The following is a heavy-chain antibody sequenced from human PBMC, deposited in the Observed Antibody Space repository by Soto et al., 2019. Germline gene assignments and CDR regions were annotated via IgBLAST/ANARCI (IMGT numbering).Heavy chain of an antibody. CDR2: INHSGRT. Sequence: SETLSLTCAVYGGSFSTYYGSWIRQPPGKGLEWIGEINHSGRTNYNPSLKSRVTISVDTSKNQFSLNLSSLTAADTSVYYCARVIALTNTCYTHYGMDVWGQGTTVTV. CDR3: ARVIALTNTCYTHYGMDV. V-gene: IGHV4-34*01. J-gene: IGHJ6*02. CDR1: GGSFSTYY. D-gene: IGHD2-2*02.